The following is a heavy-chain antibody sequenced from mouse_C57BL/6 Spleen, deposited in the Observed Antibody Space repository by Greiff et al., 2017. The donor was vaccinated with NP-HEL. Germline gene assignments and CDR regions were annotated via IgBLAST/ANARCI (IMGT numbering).Heavy chain of an antibody. D-gene: IGHD1-1*01. CDR2: IYPGDGDT. Sequence: VQLQQSGPELVKPGASVKISCKASGYAFSSSWMNWVKQRPGKGLEWIGRIYPGDGDTNFNGKFKGKATLTADKSSSTAYMQLSSLTSEDSAVYFCAATTVVATRGYFDYWGQGTTLTVSS. V-gene: IGHV1-82*01. CDR1: GYAFSSSW. CDR3: AATTVVATRGYFDY. J-gene: IGHJ2*01.